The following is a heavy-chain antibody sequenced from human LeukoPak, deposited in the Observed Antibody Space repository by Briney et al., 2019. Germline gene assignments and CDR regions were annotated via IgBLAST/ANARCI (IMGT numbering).Heavy chain of an antibody. J-gene: IGHJ4*02. CDR3: ARDPFNSVGRKAYFDY. V-gene: IGHV1-18*01. Sequence: GASVKVSCKTSGYSFTIYAFSWMRQAPGQGLEWMGWISTYDHTTKYPQKVQGRVTMIAETSTTTAYMALRGLTSDDTAVYFCARDPFNSVGRKAYFDYWGQGTPITVSS. D-gene: IGHD1-14*01. CDR1: GYSFTIYA. CDR2: ISTYDHTT.